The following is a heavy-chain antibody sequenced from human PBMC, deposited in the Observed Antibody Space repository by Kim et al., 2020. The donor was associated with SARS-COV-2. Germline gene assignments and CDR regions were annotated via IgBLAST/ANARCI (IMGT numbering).Heavy chain of an antibody. J-gene: IGHJ5*02. Sequence: QKFQGRVTITADKSTSTAYMELSSLRSEDTAVYYCARDYQYGSPNRWFDPWGQGTLVTVSS. V-gene: IGHV1-69*04. D-gene: IGHD3-10*01. CDR3: ARDYQYGSPNRWFDP.